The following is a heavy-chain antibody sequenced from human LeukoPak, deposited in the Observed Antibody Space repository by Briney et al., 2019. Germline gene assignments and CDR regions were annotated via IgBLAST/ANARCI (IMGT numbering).Heavy chain of an antibody. J-gene: IGHJ3*02. CDR3: AKTLRWDGYNSDAFDI. CDR2: INPSGGST. Sequence: ASVKVSCKASGYTFTSYYMHWVRQAPGQGLEWMGIINPSGGSTSYAQKFQGRVTMTRDMSTSTDYMELSSLRSEDTAVYYCAKTLRWDGYNSDAFDIWGQGTMVTVSS. V-gene: IGHV1-46*01. D-gene: IGHD5-24*01. CDR1: GYTFTSYY.